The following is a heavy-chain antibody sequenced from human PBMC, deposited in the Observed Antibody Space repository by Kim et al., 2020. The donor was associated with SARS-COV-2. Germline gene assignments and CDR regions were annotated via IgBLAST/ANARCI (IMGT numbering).Heavy chain of an antibody. CDR3: ARRDTRDLFTSD. Sequence: SETLSLTCTVSGDSMSAAYWNWIRQSPGKGLEWVGYVYFRGSTSYYPSLNSRGTILLDMTKSKFSLQLNSVTAADTAADYCARRDTRDLFTSDWG. CDR2: VYFRGST. CDR1: GDSMSAAY. D-gene: IGHD3-10*02. J-gene: IGHJ1*01. V-gene: IGHV4-59*08.